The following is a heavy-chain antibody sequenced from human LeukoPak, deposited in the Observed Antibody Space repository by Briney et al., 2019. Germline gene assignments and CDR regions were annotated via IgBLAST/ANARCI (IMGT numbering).Heavy chain of an antibody. D-gene: IGHD1-26*01. CDR3: ASSGIVGAAYFDY. Sequence: SETLSLTCTVSGGSISSYYWSWIRQPPGKGLEWIGEINHSGSTNYNPSLKSRVTISVDTSKNQFSLKLSSVTAADTAVYYCASSGIVGAAYFDYWGQGTLVTVSS. J-gene: IGHJ4*02. CDR2: INHSGST. CDR1: GGSISSYY. V-gene: IGHV4-34*01.